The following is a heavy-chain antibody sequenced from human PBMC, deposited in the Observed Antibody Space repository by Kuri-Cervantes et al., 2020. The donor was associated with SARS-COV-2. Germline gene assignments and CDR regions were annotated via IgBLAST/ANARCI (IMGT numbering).Heavy chain of an antibody. V-gene: IGHV1-45*02. D-gene: IGHD4/OR15-4a*01. CDR3: ARSGPGAISREDGALDI. Sequence: SVKVCCKASGYTFTYRFLHWVRQAPGQAPEWMGWITPFNGNTKYAQKFQDRVTITRDRSMNTAYMELSSLRSEDTAMYYCARSGPGAISREDGALDIWGQGTMVTVSS. CDR2: ITPFNGNT. J-gene: IGHJ3*02. CDR1: GYTFTYRF.